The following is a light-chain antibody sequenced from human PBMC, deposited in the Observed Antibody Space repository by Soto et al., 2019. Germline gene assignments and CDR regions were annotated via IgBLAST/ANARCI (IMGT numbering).Light chain of an antibody. Sequence: DLQMTQSPSSLSASVGDTVTIKCRTSQSINGYLNWYQQKPGKAPNLLIFDTSSIHSGVPLRFSGSGSETESTLTISGGRPEDVAIYYCQQFYKTPYPFGQGTSWRSN. CDR2: DTS. CDR1: QSINGY. J-gene: IGKJ2*01. CDR3: QQFYKTPYP. V-gene: IGKV1-39*01.